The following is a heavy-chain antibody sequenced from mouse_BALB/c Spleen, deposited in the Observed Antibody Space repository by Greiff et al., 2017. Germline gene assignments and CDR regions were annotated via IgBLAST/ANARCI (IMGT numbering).Heavy chain of an antibody. V-gene: IGHV14-1*02. CDR3: ARSGPLAY. Sequence: EVQLQQSGAELVRPGALVKLSCKASGFNIKDYYMHWVKQRPEQGLEWIGWIDPENGNTIYDPKFQGKASITADTSSNTAYLQLSSLTSEDTAVYYCARSGPLAYWGQGTLVTVSA. D-gene: IGHD3-1*01. J-gene: IGHJ3*01. CDR2: IDPENGNT. CDR1: GFNIKDYY.